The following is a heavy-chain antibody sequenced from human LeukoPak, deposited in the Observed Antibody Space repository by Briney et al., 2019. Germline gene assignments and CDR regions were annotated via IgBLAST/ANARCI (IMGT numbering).Heavy chain of an antibody. CDR1: GGSFSGYY. V-gene: IGHV4-34*01. Sequence: SETLSLTCAVYGGSFSGYYWSWIRQPPGKGLEWIGEINHSGSTYYNPSLKSRVTISVDTSKNQFSLKLSSVTAADTAVYYCASPLWFGELLQDYWGQGTLVTVSS. D-gene: IGHD3-10*01. J-gene: IGHJ4*02. CDR2: INHSGST. CDR3: ASPLWFGELLQDY.